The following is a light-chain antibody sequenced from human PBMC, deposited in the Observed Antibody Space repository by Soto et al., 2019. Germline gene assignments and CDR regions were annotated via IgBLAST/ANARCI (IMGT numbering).Light chain of an antibody. Sequence: EIVMTQSPATLSVSQGERATLSCRASQSVSSNLAWYQQKPGQAPRLLIYGASTRATGIPARFSGSGSGTEFPLTICSLQSEDFAVYYCQQYNNWPLNFGGGTKVEI. CDR1: QSVSSN. CDR3: QQYNNWPLN. J-gene: IGKJ4*01. V-gene: IGKV3-15*01. CDR2: GAS.